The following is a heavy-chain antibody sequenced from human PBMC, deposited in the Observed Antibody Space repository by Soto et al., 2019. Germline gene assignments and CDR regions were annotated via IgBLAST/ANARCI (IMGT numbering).Heavy chain of an antibody. J-gene: IGHJ4*02. CDR2: ISYDGSNK. CDR3: ARGGYYDSSGYYLDY. Sequence: GGSLRLSCAASGFTFSSYAMHWVRQAPGKGLEWVAVISYDGSNKYYADSVKGRFTISRDNSKNTLYLQMNSLRAEDTAVYYCARGGYYDSSGYYLDYWGQGTLVTVSS. V-gene: IGHV3-30-3*01. CDR1: GFTFSSYA. D-gene: IGHD3-22*01.